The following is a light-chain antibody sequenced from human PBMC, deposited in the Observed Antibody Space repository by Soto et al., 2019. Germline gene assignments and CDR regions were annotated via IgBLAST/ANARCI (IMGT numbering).Light chain of an antibody. V-gene: IGKV3-20*01. CDR1: QSVTNS. CDR3: HQYGSSPQT. Sequence: EIVLTQSPVTLSLSPGGRATLSCRASQSVTNSLAWYQQKPGQAPRLLIYGASSRATGIPDRFTGSGSGTDFTLTISRLEPEDFAVFYCHQYGSSPQTFGQGTKVDIK. J-gene: IGKJ1*01. CDR2: GAS.